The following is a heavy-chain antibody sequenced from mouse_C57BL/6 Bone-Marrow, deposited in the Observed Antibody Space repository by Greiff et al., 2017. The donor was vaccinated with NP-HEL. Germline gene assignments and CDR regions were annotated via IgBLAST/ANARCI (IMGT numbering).Heavy chain of an antibody. Sequence: QVQLQQPGAELVKPGASVKLSCKASGYTFTSYWMHWVKQRPGRGLEWIGRIDPNSGGTTYNEKFKSKATLTVDKPSSTAYMQLSSLTSEDSAVYYGARVERRVRLRDAMDYWGQGTSVTVSS. CDR3: ARVERRVRLRDAMDY. D-gene: IGHD3-2*02. J-gene: IGHJ4*01. V-gene: IGHV1-72*01. CDR2: IDPNSGGT. CDR1: GYTFTSYW.